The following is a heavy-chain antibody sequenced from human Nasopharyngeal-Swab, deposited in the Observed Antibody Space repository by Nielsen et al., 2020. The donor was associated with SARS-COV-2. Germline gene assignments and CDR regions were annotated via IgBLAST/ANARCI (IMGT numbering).Heavy chain of an antibody. Sequence: GESLKISCAASGFTFSSYWMSWVRQAPGKGLEWVANIKQGGSEKYYVDSVKGRFTISRDNAKNSLYLQMNSLRAEDTAVYYCARDSRFRFDRDYYYGMDVWGQGTTVTVSS. V-gene: IGHV3-7*01. CDR1: GFTFSSYW. CDR3: ARDSRFRFDRDYYYGMDV. J-gene: IGHJ6*02. CDR2: IKQGGSEK. D-gene: IGHD3-9*01.